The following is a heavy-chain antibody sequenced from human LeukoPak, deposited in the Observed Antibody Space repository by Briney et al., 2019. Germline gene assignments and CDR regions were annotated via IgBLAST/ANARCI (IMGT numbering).Heavy chain of an antibody. D-gene: IGHD5-18*01. CDR1: GFTFSSYT. CDR2: ISSPGTTL. Sequence: SGGSLRLSCAASGFTFSSYTMNWIRQAPGKGPEWVAYISSPGTTLYYVDSVKGRFTISRDNAKNSMYLQMNSLRAEDTAVYYCASGIQPRLSWFFDLWGRGTQVIVSS. CDR3: ASGIQPRLSWFFDL. J-gene: IGHJ2*01. V-gene: IGHV3-11*01.